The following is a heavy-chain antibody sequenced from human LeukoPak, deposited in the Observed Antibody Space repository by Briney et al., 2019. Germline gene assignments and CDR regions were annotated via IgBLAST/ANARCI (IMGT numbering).Heavy chain of an antibody. CDR3: AREICSSTSCYYYYYYYGMDV. D-gene: IGHD2-2*01. CDR2: ISYDGSNK. CDR1: GFTFSSYA. J-gene: IGHJ6*02. V-gene: IGHV3-30-3*01. Sequence: PGGSLRLSCAASGFTFSSYAMPWVRQAPGKGLEWVAVISYDGSNKYYADSVKGRFTISRDNSKNTLYLQMNSLRAEDTAVYYCAREICSSTSCYYYYYYYGMDVWGQGTTVTVSS.